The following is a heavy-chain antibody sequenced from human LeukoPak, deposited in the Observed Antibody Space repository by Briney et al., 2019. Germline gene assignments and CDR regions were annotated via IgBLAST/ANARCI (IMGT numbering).Heavy chain of an antibody. V-gene: IGHV4-34*01. D-gene: IGHD6-13*01. CDR2: INHSGST. J-gene: IGHJ6*02. Sequence: SETLSLTCAVYGGSFSGYYWSWIRQPPGKGLEWIGEINHSGSTNYNPSLKSRVTISVDTSKNQFSLKLSSVTAADTAVYYCARDRSSSWYPDYYYGMDVWGQGTTVTVSS. CDR1: GGSFSGYY. CDR3: ARDRSSSWYPDYYYGMDV.